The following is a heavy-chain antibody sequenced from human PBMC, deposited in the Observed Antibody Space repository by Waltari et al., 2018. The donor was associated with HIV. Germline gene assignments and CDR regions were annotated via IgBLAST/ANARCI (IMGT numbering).Heavy chain of an antibody. J-gene: IGHJ4*02. Sequence: QVHLVESGGGVVQPGRSLRGGPWETAGLTFAAFGMHWVRQAPGKGLEWVAVIWYDGSKKYYADSVRGRFTISRDNPQNILYLQMDDLRVEDTAVYYCAKGGVTQWGDYWGQGTLVTVSS. CDR2: IWYDGSKK. CDR1: GLTFAAFG. V-gene: IGHV3-33*06. CDR3: AKGGVTQWGDY. D-gene: IGHD3-10*01.